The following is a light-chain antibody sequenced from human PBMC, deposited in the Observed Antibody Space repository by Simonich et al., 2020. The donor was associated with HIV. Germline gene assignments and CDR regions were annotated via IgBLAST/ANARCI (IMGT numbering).Light chain of an antibody. CDR3: SSYTTSGTLV. CDR2: DVN. CDR1: SSDVGHYTY. V-gene: IGLV2-14*01. Sequence: QSALTQPASVSGSPGQSITISCTGTSSDVGHYTYVSWYQQYPGKAPKPIISDVNERPSGISTRFSGSKSGNTASLTISGLQAEDEADYYCSSYTTSGTLVFGGGTKVTVL. J-gene: IGLJ2*01.